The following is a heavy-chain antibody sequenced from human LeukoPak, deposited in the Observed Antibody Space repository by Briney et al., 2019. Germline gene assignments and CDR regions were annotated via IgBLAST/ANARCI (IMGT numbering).Heavy chain of an antibody. Sequence: GASVKVSCKASGGTFSSYAISWVRQAPGQGLEWMGGIIPIFGTATYAQKFQGRVTITADESTSTAYMELSSLRSEDTAVYYCARDSHCSSTSCYCDYWGQGTLVTVSS. CDR1: GGTFSSYA. CDR3: ARDSHCSSTSCYCDY. V-gene: IGHV1-69*13. D-gene: IGHD2-2*01. J-gene: IGHJ4*02. CDR2: IIPIFGTA.